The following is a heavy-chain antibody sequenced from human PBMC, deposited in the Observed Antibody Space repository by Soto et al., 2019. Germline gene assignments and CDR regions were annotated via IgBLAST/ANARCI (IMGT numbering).Heavy chain of an antibody. V-gene: IGHV3-30-3*01. CDR1: GFTFSSYA. CDR2: ISYDGSNK. CDR3: ARVPSDYYDSSGHFGY. J-gene: IGHJ4*02. Sequence: GGSLRLSCAASGFTFSSYAMHWVRQAPGKGLEWVAVISYDGSNKYYADSVKGRFTISRDNSKNTLYLQMNSLRAEDTAVYYCARVPSDYYDSSGHFGYWGQGALVTVSS. D-gene: IGHD3-22*01.